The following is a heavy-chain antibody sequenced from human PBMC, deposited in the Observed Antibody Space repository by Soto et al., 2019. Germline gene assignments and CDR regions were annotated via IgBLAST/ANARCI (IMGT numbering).Heavy chain of an antibody. CDR3: EREHTRYRWFDP. CDR2: ISSSGSTI. J-gene: IGHJ5*02. D-gene: IGHD1-1*01. V-gene: IGHV3-48*03. Sequence: GGSLRLSCAASGFTFSSYEMNWVRQAPGKGLEWVSYISSSGSTIYYADSVKGRFTISRDNAKNSLYLQMNSLRAEDTAVYYCEREHTRYRWFDPWGQGTLVTVSS. CDR1: GFTFSSYE.